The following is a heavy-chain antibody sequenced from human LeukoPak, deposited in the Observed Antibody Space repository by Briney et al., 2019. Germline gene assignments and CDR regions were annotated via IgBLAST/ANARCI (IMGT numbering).Heavy chain of an antibody. V-gene: IGHV3-30*04. CDR1: GFTFSSSA. J-gene: IGHJ4*02. Sequence: GGSLRLSCAASGFTFSSSAMHWVRQAPDKGLEWVAVISYDGSNKYYADSVKGRLTISRDNSKNTLYLQMNSLRAEDTAVYYCANSYYDSSGYYFDHWGQGTLVTVSS. CDR2: ISYDGSNK. CDR3: ANSYYDSSGYYFDH. D-gene: IGHD3-22*01.